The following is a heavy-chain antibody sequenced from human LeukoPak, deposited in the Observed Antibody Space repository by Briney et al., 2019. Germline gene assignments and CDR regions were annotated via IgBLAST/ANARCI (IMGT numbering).Heavy chain of an antibody. CDR2: IKQDGSEK. V-gene: IGHV3-7*01. Sequence: PGGSLRLSCAASGFTFSTYWMTWVRQAPGKGLEWVANIKQDGSEKYYVDSVKGRFTISRDNAKNSLYLQMNSLRAEDTAMYYCAKSDGYGLIDYLGQGTLVTVSS. CDR1: GFTFSTYW. J-gene: IGHJ4*02. CDR3: AKSDGYGLIDY. D-gene: IGHD2-21*02.